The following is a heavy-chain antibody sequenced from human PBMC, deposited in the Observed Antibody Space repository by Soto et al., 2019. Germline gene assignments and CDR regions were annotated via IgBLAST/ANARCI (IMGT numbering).Heavy chain of an antibody. D-gene: IGHD6-13*01. V-gene: IGHV3-64*01. J-gene: IGHJ6*03. CDR2: ISNNGAHT. CDR3: ARRGYGSRWPNVYMDV. Sequence: EAQLVESGGGLVQPGGSLRLSCAASGFTFSNYEMHWVRQAPGKGLEYVSGISNNGAHTDYAKSVKGRFTITRDNYENNMYLQMGSLRAEDMALYYCARRGYGSRWPNVYMDVWGKGPTVTVSS. CDR1: GFTFSNYE.